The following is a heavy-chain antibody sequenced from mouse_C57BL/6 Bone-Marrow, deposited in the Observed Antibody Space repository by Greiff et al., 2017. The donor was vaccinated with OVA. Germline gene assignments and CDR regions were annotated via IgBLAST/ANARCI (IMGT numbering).Heavy chain of an antibody. CDR1: GYSFTDYN. V-gene: IGHV1-39*01. CDR2: INPNYGTT. Sequence: EVQLQESGPELVKPGASVKISCKASGYSFTDYNMNWVKQSNGKSLEWIGVINPNYGTTSYNQKFKGKATLTVDQSSSTAYMQLNSLTSEDSAVYYCASWGYDATIYAMDDWGQGTSVTVSS. D-gene: IGHD2-2*01. CDR3: ASWGYDATIYAMDD. J-gene: IGHJ4*01.